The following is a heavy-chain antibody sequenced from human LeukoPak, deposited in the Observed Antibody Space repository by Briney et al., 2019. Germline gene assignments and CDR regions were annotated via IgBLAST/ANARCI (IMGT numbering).Heavy chain of an antibody. CDR3: SRDPRNNDY. V-gene: IGHV3-11*01. Sequence: GGSLRLSCAASRFTFSDSYMTWIRQAPGKGLELLSYISGSASDVNYIDSVRGRFTISRDNAKNSLYLHMNSLTVEDTAVYYCSRDPRNNDYWGQGTLVTVSS. J-gene: IGHJ4*02. CDR1: RFTFSDSY. CDR2: ISGSASDV.